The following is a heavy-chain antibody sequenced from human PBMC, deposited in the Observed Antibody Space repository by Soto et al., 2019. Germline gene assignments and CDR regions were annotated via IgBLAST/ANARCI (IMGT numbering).Heavy chain of an antibody. Sequence: PGGSLRLSCAASGFTFSDYYMSWIRQAPGKGLEWVSYISSSSSYTNYADSVKGRFTISRDNAKNSLYLQMNSLRAEDTAVYYCARSDCSSTSCSSYYYYGMDVWGQGTTVTVSS. J-gene: IGHJ6*02. CDR3: ARSDCSSTSCSSYYYYGMDV. CDR2: ISSSSSYT. CDR1: GFTFSDYY. V-gene: IGHV3-11*06. D-gene: IGHD2-2*01.